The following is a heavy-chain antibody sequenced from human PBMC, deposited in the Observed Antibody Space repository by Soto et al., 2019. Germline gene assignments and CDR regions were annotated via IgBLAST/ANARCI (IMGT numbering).Heavy chain of an antibody. Sequence: SETLSLTCSVSGGSISSSTWWSWVRQPPGKGLEWIGDIYHGGSTHYNPSLKSRVTISVDKSKNQFSLKLSSVTAADTAVYYCARSRGYYDTSGYYYYWGQGTLVTVSS. CDR2: IYHGGST. V-gene: IGHV4-4*02. CDR3: ARSRGYYDTSGYYYY. CDR1: GGSISSSTW. D-gene: IGHD3-22*01. J-gene: IGHJ4*02.